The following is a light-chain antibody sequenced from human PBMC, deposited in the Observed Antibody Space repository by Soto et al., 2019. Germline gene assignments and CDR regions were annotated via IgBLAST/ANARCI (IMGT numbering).Light chain of an antibody. V-gene: IGKV3D-15*01. J-gene: IGKJ4*01. CDR2: GSS. CDR3: QQYYQWGLS. CDR1: QNVATN. Sequence: VMTQSPANLSVSPGEGVTLSCRASQNVATNLAWYQQKPGQAPRLLVYGSSTRATGIPATFSGSGSGTQFSLTISSLQSEDSAVYYCQQYYQWGLSFGGGTKVEI.